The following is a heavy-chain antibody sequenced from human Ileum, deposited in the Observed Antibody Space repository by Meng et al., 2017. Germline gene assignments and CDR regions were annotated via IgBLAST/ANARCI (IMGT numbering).Heavy chain of an antibody. CDR2: IDHSGGT. Sequence: WGAGVLKPSGTLSLTVGVYGGSVSGYCWSWIRQPPGKGLGWIGEIDHSGGTNYNPSLKNRVTISVDTSNNRFSLKLSSVKAADTALYFCARRVGATPYAYNWLDPWGQGTLVTVSS. CDR1: GGSVSGYC. CDR3: ARRVGATPYAYNWLDP. V-gene: IGHV4-34*01. D-gene: IGHD1-26*01. J-gene: IGHJ5*02.